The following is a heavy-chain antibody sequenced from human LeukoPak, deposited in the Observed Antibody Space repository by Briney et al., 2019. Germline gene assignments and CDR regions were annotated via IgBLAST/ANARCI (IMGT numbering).Heavy chain of an antibody. CDR3: AKQLWWDQKDAFDI. Sequence: GGFLRLSCAASGFTFSSYAMSWVRQAPGKGLEWVSAMSGSGGSTYYADSVKGQFTISRDNSKNTLYLQMNSLRAEDTAVYYCAKQLWWDQKDAFDIWGQGAMVTVSS. D-gene: IGHD2-21*01. CDR2: MSGSGGST. CDR1: GFTFSSYA. J-gene: IGHJ3*02. V-gene: IGHV3-23*01.